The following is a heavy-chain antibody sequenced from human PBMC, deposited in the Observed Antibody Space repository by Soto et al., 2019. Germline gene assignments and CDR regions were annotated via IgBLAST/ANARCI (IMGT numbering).Heavy chain of an antibody. CDR2: INTCNGNT. CDR1: GITFSTYA. CDR3: ARAISGYVS. J-gene: IGHJ5*02. D-gene: IGHD5-12*01. Sequence: QVQLVQSGAEVKKPGASVKVSCKASGITFSTYAIHWVRQAPGQSLEWMGWINTCNGNTKYSQNFQGRVTLTRDTSASTAYMELSSLRSEDTSIYYCARAISGYVSWGQGTLVTVSS. V-gene: IGHV1-3*04.